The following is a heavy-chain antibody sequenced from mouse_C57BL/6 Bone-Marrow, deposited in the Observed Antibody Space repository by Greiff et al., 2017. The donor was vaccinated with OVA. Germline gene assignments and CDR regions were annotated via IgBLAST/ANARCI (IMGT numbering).Heavy chain of an antibody. J-gene: IGHJ1*03. CDR1: GFSLSTFGMG. V-gene: IGHV8-8*01. Sequence: LKESGPGILQPSQTLSLTCSFSGFSLSTFGMGVGWIRQPSGKGLEWLAHIWWDDDKYYNPALKSRLTISKDTSKNQVFLKIASVDTADTATYYCARRANWDGYFDVWGTGTTVTVSS. D-gene: IGHD4-1*01. CDR2: IWWDDDK. CDR3: ARRANWDGYFDV.